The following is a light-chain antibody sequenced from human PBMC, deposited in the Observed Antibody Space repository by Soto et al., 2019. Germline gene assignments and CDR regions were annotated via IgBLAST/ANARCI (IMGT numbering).Light chain of an antibody. CDR1: QSISSW. J-gene: IGKJ4*01. Sequence: DLQMTQSPSTLSASVGDRVTITCRASQSISSWLAWYQQKPGQAPKLLIYDASSLDSGVPSRFSGSGSGTEFTLTISSLQPEDFATYYCQQSYSTPLTFGGGTKVDIK. CDR2: DAS. CDR3: QQSYSTPLT. V-gene: IGKV1-5*01.